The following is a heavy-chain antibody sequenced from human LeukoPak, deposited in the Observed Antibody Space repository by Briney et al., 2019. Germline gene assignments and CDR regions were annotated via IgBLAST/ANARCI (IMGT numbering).Heavy chain of an antibody. Sequence: SETLSLTCAVYGGSFSGYYWSWIRQHPGKGLEWIGYIYYSGSTYYNPSLKSRVTISVDTSKNQFSLKLSSVTAADTAVYYCARDRVDIVVVPATIPHYYGVDVWGQGTTVTVSS. V-gene: IGHV4-31*11. D-gene: IGHD2-2*02. CDR1: GGSFSGYY. CDR2: IYYSGST. CDR3: ARDRVDIVVVPATIPHYYGVDV. J-gene: IGHJ6*02.